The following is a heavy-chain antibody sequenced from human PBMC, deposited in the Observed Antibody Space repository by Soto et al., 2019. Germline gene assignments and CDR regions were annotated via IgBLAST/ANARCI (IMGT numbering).Heavy chain of an antibody. J-gene: IGHJ6*02. D-gene: IGHD3-9*01. CDR1: GFTVSNNY. CDR3: TRFDWNYGLDG. Sequence: GGSLRLSCAASGFTVSNNYMSWVRQAPGKGLEWVAVIYSGGNTHYADSVKGRFTISRDNAKNTVFLQMGSLRAEDTAVYYCTRFDWNYGLDGWGQGTTVTVAS. CDR2: IYSGGNT. V-gene: IGHV3-66*01.